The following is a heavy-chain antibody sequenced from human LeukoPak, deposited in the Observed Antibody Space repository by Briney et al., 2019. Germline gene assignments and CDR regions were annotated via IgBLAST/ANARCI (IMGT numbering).Heavy chain of an antibody. V-gene: IGHV5-51*01. CDR3: ARPALYCSSTVCPPYMDV. CDR2: IYPGDSDT. J-gene: IGHJ6*03. CDR1: GYSFNNYW. D-gene: IGHD2-2*01. Sequence: GESLKISCKGSGYSFNNYWIGWVRQMPGKGLEWMGIIYPGDSDTKYNAPFQGQVTISADKSISTAYLQWGSLKASDTATYYCARPALYCSSTVCPPYMDVWGKGTTVTVSS.